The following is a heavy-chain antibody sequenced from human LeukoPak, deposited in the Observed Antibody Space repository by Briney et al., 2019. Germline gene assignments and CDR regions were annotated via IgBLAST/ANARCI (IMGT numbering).Heavy chain of an antibody. V-gene: IGHV4-39*02. CDR3: ARESNVLRYFDWLSYFDY. CDR2: IYYSGST. D-gene: IGHD3-9*01. J-gene: IGHJ4*02. Sequence: SETLSLTCTVSGGSISSSSYYWGWIRQPLGKGLEWIGSIYYSGSTYYNPSLKSRVTISVDTSKNQFSLKLSSVTAADTAVYYCARESNVLRYFDWLSYFDYWGQGTLVTVSS. CDR1: GGSISSSSYY.